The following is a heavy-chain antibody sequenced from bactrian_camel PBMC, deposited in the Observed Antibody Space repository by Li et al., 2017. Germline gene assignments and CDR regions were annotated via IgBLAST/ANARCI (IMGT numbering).Heavy chain of an antibody. CDR1: GFTFGTID. J-gene: IGHJ7*01. Sequence: VQLVESGGGLVQPGGSLRLSCAASGFTFGTIDMSWVRQVSGKGLEWVSAINSAGGSTYYADSVKGRFTISRDNAKNTLYLQLNSLKTEDTAMYYCAKDLLGPYSDRGNYGMDYWGKGTQVTVS. D-gene: IGHD4*01. CDR2: INSAGGST. V-gene: IGHV3S40*01.